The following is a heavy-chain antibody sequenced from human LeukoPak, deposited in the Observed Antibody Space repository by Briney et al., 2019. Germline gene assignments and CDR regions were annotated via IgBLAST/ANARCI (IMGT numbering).Heavy chain of an antibody. J-gene: IGHJ4*02. CDR1: GFTFDDYA. Sequence: GGSLRLSCAASGFTFDDYAMHWVRQAPGKGLEWVSLISWDGGSTYYADSVKGRFTISRDNGKNSLYLQMNSLRAEDTALYYCARGVGATLGGGFDYWGQGTLVTVSS. D-gene: IGHD1-26*01. CDR2: ISWDGGST. CDR3: ARGVGATLGGGFDY. V-gene: IGHV3-43D*03.